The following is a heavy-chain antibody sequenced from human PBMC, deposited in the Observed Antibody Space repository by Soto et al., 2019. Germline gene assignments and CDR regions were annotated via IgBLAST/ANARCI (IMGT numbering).Heavy chain of an antibody. CDR1: GYTFTSYG. V-gene: IGHV1-2*04. Sequence: ASVKVSCKASGYTFTSYGISWVRQAPGQGLEWMGWINPNSGGTNYAQKFQGWVTMTRDTSISTAYMELSRLRSDDTAVYYCAREGYGDYVIDYWGQGTLVTVSS. CDR3: AREGYGDYVIDY. CDR2: INPNSGGT. J-gene: IGHJ4*02. D-gene: IGHD4-17*01.